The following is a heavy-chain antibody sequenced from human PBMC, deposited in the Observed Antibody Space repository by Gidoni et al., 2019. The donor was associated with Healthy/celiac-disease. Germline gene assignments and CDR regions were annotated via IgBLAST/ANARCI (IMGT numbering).Heavy chain of an antibody. CDR1: GVTFSSYA. D-gene: IGHD2-2*01. Sequence: QVQLVQSGAEVKKPGSSVKVSCKASGVTFSSYAIRWVRQAPGQGLEWMGRIIPILGIANDAQKFQGRVTITADKSTSTAYMELSSLRSEDTAVYYCARFRYSLNIVVVPAAMAFDPWGQGTLVTVSS. V-gene: IGHV1-69*04. CDR2: IIPILGIA. J-gene: IGHJ5*02. CDR3: ARFRYSLNIVVVPAAMAFDP.